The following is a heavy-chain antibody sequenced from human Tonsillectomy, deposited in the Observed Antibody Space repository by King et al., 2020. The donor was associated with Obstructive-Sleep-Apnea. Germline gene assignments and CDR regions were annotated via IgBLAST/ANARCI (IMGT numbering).Heavy chain of an antibody. CDR2: IYYSGST. CDR3: ASGAGYGDYFDY. Sequence: QLQESGPGLVKPSETLSLTCTVSGGSISSYYWSWLRQPPGKGLEWIGYIYYSGSTNYNPSLKSRVTISVDTSKNQFSLKLSSVTAADTAVYYCASGAGYGDYFDYWGQGTLVTVSS. V-gene: IGHV4-59*01. J-gene: IGHJ4*02. D-gene: IGHD5-18*01. CDR1: GGSISSYY.